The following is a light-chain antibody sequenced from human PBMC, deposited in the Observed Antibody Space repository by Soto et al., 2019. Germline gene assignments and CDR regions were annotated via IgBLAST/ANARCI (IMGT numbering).Light chain of an antibody. Sequence: DIQLTQSPSFLSASVGDRVTITCRAGQDISSYLAWYQQKPGKAPNLLMYAASTFQSGVPTRFSGSGSGTEFTLTISTLQPEDFATYYCQQLKSYPLTFGGGTKVEIK. CDR2: AAS. CDR3: QQLKSYPLT. V-gene: IGKV1-9*01. CDR1: QDISSY. J-gene: IGKJ4*01.